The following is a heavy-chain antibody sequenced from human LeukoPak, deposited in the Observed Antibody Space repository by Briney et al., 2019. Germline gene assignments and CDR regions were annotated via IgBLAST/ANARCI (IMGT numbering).Heavy chain of an antibody. D-gene: IGHD3-9*01. V-gene: IGHV4-61*02. J-gene: IGHJ5*02. CDR3: ARDGLRLGARYDILTGYSYNWFDP. CDR1: GNSISSGDNY. Sequence: SETLSLTCTVSGNSISSGDNYWSWIRQPAGRGLEWIGRIYTSGSTYYNPSLKSRVTISVDTSKNQFSLKLSSVTAADTAVYYCARDGLRLGARYDILTGYSYNWFDPWGQGTLVTVSS. CDR2: IYTSGST.